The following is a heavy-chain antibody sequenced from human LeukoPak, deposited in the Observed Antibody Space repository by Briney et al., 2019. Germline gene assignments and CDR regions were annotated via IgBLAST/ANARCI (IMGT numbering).Heavy chain of an antibody. V-gene: IGHV1-3*01. J-gene: IGHJ4*02. CDR2: INAGNGNT. CDR3: ARGYYYDTSGYPGDY. Sequence: ASVKVSCKASGYIFNSYAMHWVRQAPGQRLEWMGWINAGNGNTKYSQKFQGRVTITKDTSASTAYMELSSLRSEGTAVYYCARGYYYDTSGYPGDYWGQGTLVTGSS. D-gene: IGHD3-22*01. CDR1: GYIFNSYA.